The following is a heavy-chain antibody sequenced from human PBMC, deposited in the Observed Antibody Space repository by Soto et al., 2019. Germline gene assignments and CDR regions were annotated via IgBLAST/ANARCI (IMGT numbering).Heavy chain of an antibody. Sequence: QVQLVQSGAEVKKPGSSVKVYCKASGGTFRSYAISWVRQAHGQGLEWMGGIIPIFGTANDAQKFQGRVTITADKSTSTAYMELSSLRSEDTAVYYCARWPLNEVYYYCGMDVWGQGTTVTVSS. D-gene: IGHD2-8*01. V-gene: IGHV1-69*06. CDR3: ARWPLNEVYYYCGMDV. CDR1: GGTFRSYA. CDR2: IIPIFGTA. J-gene: IGHJ6*02.